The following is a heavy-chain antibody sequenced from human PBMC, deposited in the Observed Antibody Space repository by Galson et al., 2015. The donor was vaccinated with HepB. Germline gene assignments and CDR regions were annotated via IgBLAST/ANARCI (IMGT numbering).Heavy chain of an antibody. Sequence: LRLSCAASGFTFSSYDMHWVRQATGKGLEWVSAIGTAGDTYYPGSVKGRFTISRENAKNSLYLQMNSLRAGDTAVYYCARGASYPIAVAGDYFDYWGQGTLVTVSS. CDR3: ARGASYPIAVAGDYFDY. V-gene: IGHV3-13*01. D-gene: IGHD6-19*01. CDR1: GFTFSSYD. J-gene: IGHJ4*02. CDR2: IGTAGDT.